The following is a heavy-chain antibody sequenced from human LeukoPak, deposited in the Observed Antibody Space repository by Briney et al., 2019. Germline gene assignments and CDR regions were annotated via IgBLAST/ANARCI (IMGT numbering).Heavy chain of an antibody. CDR3: AHRPRGSAAAGTSPVFFDY. D-gene: IGHD6-13*01. CDR1: GFSLSTPGVG. J-gene: IGHJ4*02. V-gene: IGHV2-5*02. CDR2: IYWDDDK. Sequence: ESGPTLVNPTQTLTLTCTFSGFSLSTPGVGVGWIRQPPGKALEWLALIYWDDDKRYSPSLKSRLTITKDTSKNQVVLTMTNMDPVDTATYYCAHRPRGSAAAGTSPVFFDYWGQGTLVTVSS.